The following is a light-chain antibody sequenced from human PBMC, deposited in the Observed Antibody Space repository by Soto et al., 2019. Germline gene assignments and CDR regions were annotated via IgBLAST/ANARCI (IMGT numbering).Light chain of an antibody. V-gene: IGKV3-11*01. Sequence: EIVLTQSPGTLSLSPGEGATLSCRASQSVSYFLAWYQQKPGQAPRLLIYDASNRATGIPARFSGSGSGTDFTLTISSLEPEDFAVYYCQQRSNWPPITFGQGTRLEIK. CDR3: QQRSNWPPIT. J-gene: IGKJ5*01. CDR2: DAS. CDR1: QSVSYF.